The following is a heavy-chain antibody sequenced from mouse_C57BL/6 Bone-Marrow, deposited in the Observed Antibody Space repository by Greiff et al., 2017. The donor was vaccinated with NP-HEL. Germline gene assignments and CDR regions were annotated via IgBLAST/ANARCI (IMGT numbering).Heavy chain of an antibody. CDR3: ARWGTGTTPFAY. Sequence: QVQLKQSGAELVRPGASVKMSCKASGYTFTSYNMHWVKQTPRQGLEWIGALYPGNGDTSYNQKFKGKATLTVAKSSSTAYMQLSSLTSEDAAVYFCARWGTGTTPFAYWGQGTLVTVSA. D-gene: IGHD4-1*01. J-gene: IGHJ3*01. CDR2: LYPGNGDT. CDR1: GYTFTSYN. V-gene: IGHV1-12*01.